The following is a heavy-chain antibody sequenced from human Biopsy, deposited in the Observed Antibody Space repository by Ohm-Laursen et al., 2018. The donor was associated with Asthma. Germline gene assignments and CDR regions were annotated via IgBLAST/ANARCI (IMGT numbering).Heavy chain of an antibody. CDR1: GGTFNTYV. Sequence: ASVKVSCKSLGGTFNTYVIGWVRQAPGQGLEGLGGINSVFGTTTYPQKFQDRVTITADDSTSTVYMELSSLRSEDTAVYYCARKAGSCISRTCYSLDFWGQGTLVTVSS. J-gene: IGHJ4*02. V-gene: IGHV1-69*13. CDR3: ARKAGSCISRTCYSLDF. CDR2: INSVFGTT. D-gene: IGHD2-15*01.